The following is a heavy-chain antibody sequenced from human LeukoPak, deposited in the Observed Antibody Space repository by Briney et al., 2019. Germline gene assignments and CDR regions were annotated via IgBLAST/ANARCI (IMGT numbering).Heavy chain of an antibody. CDR2: ISGDGGVT. CDR3: AKDLEGSGYDFDY. CDR1: GFTFSRYA. J-gene: IGHJ4*02. Sequence: GGXXRLSCAASGFTFSRYAMSWVRQGPGGGVEWVSTISGDGGVTYYADSVNGRFTISRDNSKNTLYLQMNSLRAEDTAVYYCAKDLEGSGYDFDYWGQGTLVTVSP. V-gene: IGHV3-23*01. D-gene: IGHD5-12*01.